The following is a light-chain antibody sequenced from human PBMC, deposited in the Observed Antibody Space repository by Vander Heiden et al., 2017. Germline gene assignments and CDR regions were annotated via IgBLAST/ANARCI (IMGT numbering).Light chain of an antibody. CDR2: KAS. Sequence: IQMTQAAATRSAALGDRVTSPPRVRQSISSWLAWYQQKPGKAPKLLIYKASSLESGIPSRFSGSGSGTEFTLTISSLQPDDFATYYCQQYDSSSRTFGQGTKLEIK. CDR1: QSISSW. V-gene: IGKV1-5*03. J-gene: IGKJ1*01. CDR3: QQYDSSSRT.